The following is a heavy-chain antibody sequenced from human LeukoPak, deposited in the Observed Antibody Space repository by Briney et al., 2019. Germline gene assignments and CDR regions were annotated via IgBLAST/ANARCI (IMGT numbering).Heavy chain of an antibody. CDR3: AKSAKTTAVAGWDS. J-gene: IGHJ4*02. CDR1: GFTFGTYS. V-gene: IGHV3-23*01. Sequence: GGSLRLSCAASGFTFGTYSMSWIRQAPGKGLELVSTLNGYSSLIYYADSVKGRFTISRDNSKNTVYLQMDSLRAEDTALYYCAKSAKTTAVAGWDSWGQGALVPVSS. D-gene: IGHD6-19*01. CDR2: LNGYSSLI.